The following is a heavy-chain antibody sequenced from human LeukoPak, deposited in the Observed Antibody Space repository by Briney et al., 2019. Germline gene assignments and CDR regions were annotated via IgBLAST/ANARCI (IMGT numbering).Heavy chain of an antibody. CDR1: GYTFTSYD. D-gene: IGHD3-10*01. J-gene: IGHJ6*02. CDR2: MNPNSGNT. V-gene: IGHV1-8*01. Sequence: ASVKVSCKASGYTFTSYDINWVRQATGQGLEWMGWMNPNSGNTGYAQKFQGGVTMTRNTSISTAYMELSSLRSEDTAVYYCARDYRDGSGGTSGGMDVWGQGTTVTVSS. CDR3: ARDYRDGSGGTSGGMDV.